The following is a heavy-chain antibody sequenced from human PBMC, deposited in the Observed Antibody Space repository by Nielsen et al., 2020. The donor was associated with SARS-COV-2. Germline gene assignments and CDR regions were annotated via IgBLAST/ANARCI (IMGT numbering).Heavy chain of an antibody. V-gene: IGHV4-31*03. CDR2: IYYSGNT. Sequence: SETLSLTCTVSGGSISSGGYYWSWIRQHPGKGLEWIGYIYYSGNTYYNPSLKSRVTISADTSKNQFSLKLSSVTAADTAVYYCSRTSGSYYYYYGMDVWGQGTTVTVSS. D-gene: IGHD1-26*01. CDR1: GGSISSGGYY. J-gene: IGHJ6*02. CDR3: SRTSGSYYYYYGMDV.